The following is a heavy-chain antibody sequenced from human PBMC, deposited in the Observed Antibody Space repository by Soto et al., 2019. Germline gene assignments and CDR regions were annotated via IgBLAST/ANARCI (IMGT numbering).Heavy chain of an antibody. J-gene: IGHJ4*02. CDR1: GFTFSDHY. Sequence: PGGSLRLSCAASGFTFSDHYMDWVRQAPGKGLEWLGRTSNKAKRYTTEYAASVKGRFTISTDDAKNSLYLQMNSLKTEDTAVYYCARVKDYYDSSGPFDYWGQGTLVTVSS. CDR3: ARVKDYYDSSGPFDY. D-gene: IGHD3-22*01. CDR2: TSNKAKRYTT. V-gene: IGHV3-72*01.